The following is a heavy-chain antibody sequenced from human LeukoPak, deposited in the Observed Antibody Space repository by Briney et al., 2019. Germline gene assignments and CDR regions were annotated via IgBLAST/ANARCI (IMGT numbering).Heavy chain of an antibody. CDR1: GGSISSGDYY. V-gene: IGHV4-30-4*01. CDR3: ASSNRITMVRGVSGWFDP. Sequence: SQTLSLTCTVSGGSISSGDYYWSWVRQPPGKGLEWIGYIYYSGSTYYNPSLKSRVTISVDTSKNQFSLKLSSVTAADTAVYYCASSNRITMVRGVSGWFDPWGQGTLVTVSS. D-gene: IGHD3-10*01. J-gene: IGHJ5*02. CDR2: IYYSGST.